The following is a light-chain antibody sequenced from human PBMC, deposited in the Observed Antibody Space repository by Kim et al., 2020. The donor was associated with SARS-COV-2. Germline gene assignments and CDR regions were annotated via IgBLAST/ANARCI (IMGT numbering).Light chain of an antibody. CDR3: QRYNTAPWT. V-gene: IGKV1-27*01. CDR2: AAS. J-gene: IGKJ1*01. Sequence: ASVGDRVTITCRSSQGLSNFLAWYQQKPGKVPKLLIYAASVLQSGVPSRFSGRGSGTDFTLTISSLQPEDVATYYCQRYNTAPWTFGQGTKVDIK. CDR1: QGLSNF.